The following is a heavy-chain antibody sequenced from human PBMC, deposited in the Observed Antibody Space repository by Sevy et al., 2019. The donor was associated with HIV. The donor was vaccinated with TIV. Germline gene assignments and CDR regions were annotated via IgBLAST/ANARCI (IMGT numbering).Heavy chain of an antibody. Sequence: ASVKVSCKVSGYTLTELSMHWVRQAPGKGLEWMGGFDPEDGETIYAQKFQGRVTMTEDTSTDTAYMELSSLRFEDTAVYYCATDMNGSGSYYNGGWRYYFDYWGQGTLVTVSS. J-gene: IGHJ4*02. CDR1: GYTLTELS. V-gene: IGHV1-24*01. D-gene: IGHD3-10*01. CDR3: ATDMNGSGSYYNGGWRYYFDY. CDR2: FDPEDGET.